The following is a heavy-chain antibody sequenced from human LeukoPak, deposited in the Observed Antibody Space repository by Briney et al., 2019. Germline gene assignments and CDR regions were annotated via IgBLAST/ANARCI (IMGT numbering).Heavy chain of an antibody. J-gene: IGHJ4*02. V-gene: IGHV3-7*01. CDR2: IKQDGSEK. CDR1: GFTFSSCW. CDR3: ARDLAAAGTWFFDY. D-gene: IGHD6-13*01. Sequence: GGSLRLSCAASGFTFSSCWMSWVRQAPGKGLEWVANIKQDGSEKYYVDSVKGRFTISRDNAKNSLYLQMNSLRAEDTAVYYCARDLAAAGTWFFDYWGQGTLVTVSS.